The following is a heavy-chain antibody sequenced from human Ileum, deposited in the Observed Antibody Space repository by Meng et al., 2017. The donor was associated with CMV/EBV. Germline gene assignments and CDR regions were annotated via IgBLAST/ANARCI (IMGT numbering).Heavy chain of an antibody. CDR1: GYTFTGYY. CDR2: INPNSGGT. CDR3: ARVPYCSSTSCYYWFDP. Sequence: ASVKVSCKASGYTFTGYYMHWVRQAPGQGLEWIGWINPNSGGTNYAQKFQGRVTMTRDTSISTAYMELSRLRSDDTAVYYCARVPYCSSTSCYYWFDPWGQGTLVTVSS. D-gene: IGHD2-2*01. V-gene: IGHV1-2*02. J-gene: IGHJ5*02.